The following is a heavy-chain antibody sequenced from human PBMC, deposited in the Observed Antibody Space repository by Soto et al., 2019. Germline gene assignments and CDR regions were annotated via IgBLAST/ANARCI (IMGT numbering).Heavy chain of an antibody. V-gene: IGHV4-39*01. CDR3: ARRHSVAAFYFDY. J-gene: IGHJ4*02. CDR1: GDSITSGSYY. CDR2: IYYTGYT. D-gene: IGHD6-19*01. Sequence: QLQLQESGPGLVKPSETLSLTCTVSGDSITSGSYYWPWFRQPPGKGLEWIGNIYYTGYTYYIPSLKSRVTISVDASKNPFPLQMNSVTAADTAVFYCARRHSVAAFYFDYWGQGALVTVSS.